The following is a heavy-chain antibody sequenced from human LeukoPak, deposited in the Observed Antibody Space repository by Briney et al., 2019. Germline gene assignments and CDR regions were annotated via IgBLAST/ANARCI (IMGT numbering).Heavy chain of an antibody. V-gene: IGHV1-69*04. CDR3: ARIQAYCGGDCYSGDY. D-gene: IGHD2-21*02. CDR1: GGTFSSYA. CDR2: IIPILGIA. Sequence: ASVKVSCKASGGTFSSYAISWVRQAPGQGLEWMGRIIPILGIANYAQKFQGRVTITADKSTSTAYMELSSLRSEDTAVYYCARIQAYCGGDCYSGDYWGQGTLVTVSS. J-gene: IGHJ4*02.